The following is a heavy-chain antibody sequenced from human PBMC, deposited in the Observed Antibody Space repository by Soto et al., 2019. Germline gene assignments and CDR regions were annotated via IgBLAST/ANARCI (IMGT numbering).Heavy chain of an antibody. CDR1: GFTFSSYN. J-gene: IGHJ4*02. CDR2: ISSSSSTI. Sequence: EVQLVESGGGLVQPGGSLRLSCAASGFTFSSYNMNWVRQAPGKGLEWVSYISSSSSTIYYADSVKGRFTISRDNAKNSLSLQMNSLRDEDTAVYYCARDLGYGDPTWPYFDYWGQGTLVTVSS. CDR3: ARDLGYGDPTWPYFDY. D-gene: IGHD4-17*01. V-gene: IGHV3-48*02.